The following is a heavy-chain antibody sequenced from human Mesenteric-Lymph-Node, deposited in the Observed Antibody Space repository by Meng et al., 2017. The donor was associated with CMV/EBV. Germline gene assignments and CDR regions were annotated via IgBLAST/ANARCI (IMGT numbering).Heavy chain of an antibody. Sequence: ASVKVSCKASGYTFTGYYMHWVRLAPGQGLEWMGWINPESGGTNFAQKFQGRFTMTRDTSITTAYMELSRLTSDDTAVYYCARHFSYYDGSGYSNFDYWGQGTLVTVSS. J-gene: IGHJ4*02. D-gene: IGHD3-22*01. CDR1: GYTFTGYY. CDR3: ARHFSYYDGSGYSNFDY. CDR2: INPESGGT. V-gene: IGHV1-2*02.